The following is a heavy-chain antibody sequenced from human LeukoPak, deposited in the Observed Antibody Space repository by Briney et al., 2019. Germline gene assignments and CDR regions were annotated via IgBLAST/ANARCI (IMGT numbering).Heavy chain of an antibody. CDR2: IYPDDSDT. Sequence: GESLKISCKGLGYRFTDYWIGWVRQMPGKGLEWMGVIYPDDSDTRYSPSFEGRVTFSADRSISTAYLQWTSLQASDTAMYYCARDDLSPIGTGGDYWGQGTLVTVSS. CDR3: ARDDLSPIGTGGDY. V-gene: IGHV5-51*01. CDR1: GYRFTDYW. D-gene: IGHD1-1*01. J-gene: IGHJ4*02.